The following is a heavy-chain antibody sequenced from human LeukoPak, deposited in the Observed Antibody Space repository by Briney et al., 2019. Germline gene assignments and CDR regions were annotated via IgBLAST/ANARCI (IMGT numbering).Heavy chain of an antibody. Sequence: ASVKVSCKASGYTFTSYGISWVRQAPGQGLEWMGWISAYNGNTNYAQKLQGRVTMTTDTSTSTAYMELSSLRSEDTAVYYCARSRTPYYYYYMDVWGKGTTVTVSS. CDR1: GYTFTSYG. CDR3: ARSRTPYYYYYMDV. CDR2: ISAYNGNT. J-gene: IGHJ6*03. V-gene: IGHV1-18*01. D-gene: IGHD1-14*01.